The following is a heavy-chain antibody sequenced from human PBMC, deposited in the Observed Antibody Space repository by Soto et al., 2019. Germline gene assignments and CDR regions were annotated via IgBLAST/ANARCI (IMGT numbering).Heavy chain of an antibody. J-gene: IGHJ6*02. V-gene: IGHV3-48*02. CDR3: ARLLYDFWSGYYRRGPLEV. CDR1: GFTFSSDW. D-gene: IGHD3-3*01. CDR2: ISSSSSTI. Sequence: GGSLRLSCAASGFTFSSDWMHWVRQAPGKGLEWVSYISSSSSTIYYADSVKGRFTISRDNAKNSLYLQMNSLRDEDTAVYYCARLLYDFWSGYYRRGPLEVWGQGTTVTVSS.